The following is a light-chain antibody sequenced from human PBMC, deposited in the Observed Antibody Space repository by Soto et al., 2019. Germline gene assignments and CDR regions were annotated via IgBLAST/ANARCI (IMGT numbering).Light chain of an antibody. CDR2: DNN. Sequence: QSVLTQPPSVSAAPGQKVTISCSGSSSNIGNNYVSWYQQLPGTAPKLLIYDNNKRPSGIPDRFSGSKSGTSATLGITGLQTGDEADYYCGTWDSSLVFGGGTKLNVL. V-gene: IGLV1-51*01. J-gene: IGLJ2*01. CDR3: GTWDSSLV. CDR1: SSNIGNNY.